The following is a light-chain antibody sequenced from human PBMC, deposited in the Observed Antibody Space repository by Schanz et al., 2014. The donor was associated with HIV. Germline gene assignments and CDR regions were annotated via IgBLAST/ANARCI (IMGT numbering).Light chain of an antibody. CDR1: QGISSS. J-gene: IGKJ1*01. Sequence: IQMTQSPSTLSASVGDRVTITCRASQGISSSLAWYQQKPGRAPKLLIYAASTLQSGVPSRFSGSGSGTDFTLTISGLQPEDFAVYYCQHRNDWPTFGQGTKVEIK. V-gene: IGKV1-9*01. CDR3: QHRNDWPT. CDR2: AAS.